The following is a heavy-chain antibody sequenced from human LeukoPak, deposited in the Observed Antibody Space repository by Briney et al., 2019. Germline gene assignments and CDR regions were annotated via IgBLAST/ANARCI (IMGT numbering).Heavy chain of an antibody. CDR3: AKAVGSISWSFDY. V-gene: IGHV3-30*18. J-gene: IGHJ4*02. D-gene: IGHD6-13*01. Sequence: PGRSLRLSCEASGFTFSTYGMHWVRQAPGKGLEWVALISYDGSDKNYADSVKGRFTISRDNSKSTLYLQMDSLRGDDAAVYYCAKAVGSISWSFDYWGQGTLVTVSS. CDR2: ISYDGSDK. CDR1: GFTFSTYG.